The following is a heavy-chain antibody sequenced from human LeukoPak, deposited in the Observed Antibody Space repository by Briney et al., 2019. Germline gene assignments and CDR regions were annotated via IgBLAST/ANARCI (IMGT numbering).Heavy chain of an antibody. CDR2: IYTSGST. CDR3: ARAWAGDGGKGYSRWFDP. J-gene: IGHJ5*02. V-gene: IGHV4-61*02. Sequence: PSETLSLTCTVSGGSISSGSYYWSWIRQPAGKGLEWIGRIYTSGSTNYNPSLKSRVTISVDTSKNQFSLKLSSVTAADTAVYYCARAWAGDGGKGYSRWFDPWGQGTLVTVSS. D-gene: IGHD4-23*01. CDR1: GGSISSGSYY.